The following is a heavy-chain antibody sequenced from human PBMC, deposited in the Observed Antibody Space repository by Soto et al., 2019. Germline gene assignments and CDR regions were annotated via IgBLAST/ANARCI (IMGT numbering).Heavy chain of an antibody. CDR1: GVSITSGTYY. CDR2: IYYTGRT. D-gene: IGHD1-26*01. V-gene: IGHV4-31*03. J-gene: IGHJ5*02. Sequence: QVQLQESGPGLVKPSQTLSLTCTVFGVSITSGTYYWSWIRQHPGEGLEWIGYIYYTGRTNYNPSLKSRLSMSVDTSKNQFSLKLTSVTAADTALYFCSRDRSGRSDHWGPGTLVTVSS. CDR3: SRDRSGRSDH.